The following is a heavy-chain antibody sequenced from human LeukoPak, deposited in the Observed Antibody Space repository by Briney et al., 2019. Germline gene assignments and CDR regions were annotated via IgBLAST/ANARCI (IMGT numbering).Heavy chain of an antibody. CDR3: AKSLHGSGSYYNY. Sequence: GGSLRLSCAASGFTFSSYGMSWVRQAPGKGLEWFSGMSGSGGSTYYADSVKGRFTISRDNSKNTLYLQMNSLRAEDTALYYCAKSLHGSGSYYNYWGQGTLVTVSS. V-gene: IGHV3-23*01. D-gene: IGHD3-10*01. CDR1: GFTFSSYG. J-gene: IGHJ4*02. CDR2: MSGSGGST.